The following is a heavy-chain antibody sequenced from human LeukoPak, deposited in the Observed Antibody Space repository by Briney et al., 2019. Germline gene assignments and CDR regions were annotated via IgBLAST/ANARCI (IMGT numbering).Heavy chain of an antibody. Sequence: PGESLKISCKGSGYRFTSYWITWVRQMPGKDLEWMGIIYPSDSDTTYSPSFQGQVTISADKSISTAYLQWNSLKASDTAMYYCARQTTTTTYDSWGQGTLVTVSS. V-gene: IGHV5-51*01. CDR1: GYRFTSYW. CDR3: ARQTTTTTYDS. J-gene: IGHJ4*02. D-gene: IGHD4-11*01. CDR2: IYPSDSDT.